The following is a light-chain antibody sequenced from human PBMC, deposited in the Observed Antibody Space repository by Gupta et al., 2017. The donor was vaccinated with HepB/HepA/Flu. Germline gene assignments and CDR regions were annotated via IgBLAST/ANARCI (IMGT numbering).Light chain of an antibody. Sequence: IVFTQSPATLSLSPGETATLYCSSSQSVSSYLAWYQQQPGHAPRLLIYDASTRATGIQARFSGSGSVIDFTLSISSREPEDFAVYYCQLRSNWPPLTFGGGTKVEIK. CDR1: QSVSSY. CDR2: DAS. J-gene: IGKJ4*01. CDR3: QLRSNWPPLT. V-gene: IGKV3-11*01.